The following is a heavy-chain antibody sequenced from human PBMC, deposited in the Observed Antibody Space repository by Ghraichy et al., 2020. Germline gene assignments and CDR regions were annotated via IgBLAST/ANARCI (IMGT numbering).Heavy chain of an antibody. CDR1: GFTISTYS. D-gene: IGHD2-21*01. J-gene: IGHJ4*02. Sequence: GGSLNISCAASGFTISTYSMNWVRQAPGKGLEWISYISDSSSTIFYAESVKGRFTISRDNAKNSLYLQMNSLRAEDTAVYYCATYTYCGGDCSPDYWGQGTLVTVSS. CDR2: ISDSSSTI. CDR3: ATYTYCGGDCSPDY. V-gene: IGHV3-48*01.